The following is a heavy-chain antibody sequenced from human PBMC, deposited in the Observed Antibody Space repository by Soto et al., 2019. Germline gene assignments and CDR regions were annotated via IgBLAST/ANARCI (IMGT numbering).Heavy chain of an antibody. CDR3: ARVPGVVVSADDAFDI. V-gene: IGHV4-4*02. J-gene: IGHJ3*02. CDR1: CGSVSSSNW. D-gene: IGHD2-21*02. Sequence: QVQLQESGPGLVKPSGTLSLTCAVSCGSVSSSNWWWWVRQSPGKGLEWMGDIYNSGSDHYNPSLKSRATISKDKSKNQFSLRLTSVTAADTAVYYCARVPGVVVSADDAFDIWGPGTRVIVSS. CDR2: IYNSGSD.